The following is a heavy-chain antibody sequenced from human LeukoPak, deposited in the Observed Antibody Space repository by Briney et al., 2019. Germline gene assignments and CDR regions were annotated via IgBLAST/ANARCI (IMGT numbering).Heavy chain of an antibody. CDR3: ARGNLHCSLWTGYRGDAFDI. J-gene: IGHJ3*02. Sequence: SETLSLTCTVSGGSISSGSYYWSWIRQPAGKGLEWIGRIFTSGSTNSNPSLKSRVTISLDTSKNQFSLNLSSVTAADTAVYYCARGNLHCSLWTGYRGDAFDIWGQGTMVTVSS. D-gene: IGHD3/OR15-3a*01. CDR2: IFTSGST. V-gene: IGHV4-61*02. CDR1: GGSISSGSYY.